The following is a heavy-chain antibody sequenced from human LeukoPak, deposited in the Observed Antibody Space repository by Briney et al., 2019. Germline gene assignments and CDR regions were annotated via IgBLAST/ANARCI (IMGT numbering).Heavy chain of an antibody. J-gene: IGHJ6*03. D-gene: IGHD6-13*01. V-gene: IGHV3-20*04. CDR2: INWNGGST. CDR3: ARSQRESYSSSWYYTYYYYMDV. CDR1: GFTFDDYG. Sequence: GGSLRLSCAASGFTFDDYGMSWVRQAPGKGLEWVSGINWNGGSTGYADSVKGRFTISRDNAKNSLYLQMNSLRAEDTALYYCARSQRESYSSSWYYTYYYYMDVWGKGTTVTVSS.